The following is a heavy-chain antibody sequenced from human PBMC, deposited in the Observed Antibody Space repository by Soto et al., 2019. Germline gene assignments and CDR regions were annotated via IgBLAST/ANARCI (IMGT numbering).Heavy chain of an antibody. J-gene: IGHJ5*02. CDR3: ARQSAVAANWFDP. Sequence: PSETLSLTCTVSGGPISSSSYYWGWIRQPPGKGLEWIGSIYYSGSTYYNPSLKSRVTISVDTSKNQFSLKLSSVTAADTAVYYCARQSAVAANWFDPWGQGTLVTVSS. D-gene: IGHD6-19*01. V-gene: IGHV4-39*01. CDR2: IYYSGST. CDR1: GGPISSSSYY.